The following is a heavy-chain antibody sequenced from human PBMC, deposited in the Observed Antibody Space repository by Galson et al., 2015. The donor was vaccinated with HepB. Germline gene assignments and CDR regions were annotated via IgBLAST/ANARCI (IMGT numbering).Heavy chain of an antibody. CDR2: IYPDDSDT. D-gene: IGHD2-15*01. J-gene: IGHJ4*02. CDR1: GYNFATSW. CDR3: SRPPGLLPYYFDH. V-gene: IGHV5-51*01. Sequence: QSGAEVTKPGESLKISCKASGYNFATSWIAWVRQMPGKGLEWVGIIYPDDSDTRYSPSFRGQVTISADRSISTAYLQWSSLKASDTAMYYCSRPPGLLPYYFDHWVLGTLVSVSA.